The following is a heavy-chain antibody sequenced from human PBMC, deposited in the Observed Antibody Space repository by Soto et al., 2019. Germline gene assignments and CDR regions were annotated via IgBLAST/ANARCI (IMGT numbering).Heavy chain of an antibody. CDR2: IIPIFGTA. CDR1: GGTFSSYA. Sequence: SVKVSCKASGGTFSSYAISWVRQAPGQGLEWMGGIIPIFGTANYAQKFQGRVTITADESTSTAYMELSSLRSEDTAVYYCARVNYYDSRLPSNGAFDIWGQGTMVTVSS. V-gene: IGHV1-69*13. J-gene: IGHJ3*02. D-gene: IGHD3-22*01. CDR3: ARVNYYDSRLPSNGAFDI.